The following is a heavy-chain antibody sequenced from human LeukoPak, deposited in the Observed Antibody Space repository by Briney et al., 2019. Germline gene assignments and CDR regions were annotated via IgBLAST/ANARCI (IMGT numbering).Heavy chain of an antibody. Sequence: GASVKVSCKASGYTFTSYAMHWVRQAPGQRLEWMGWINAGNGNTKYSQKFQGRVTITRDTSASTAYMELSSLRSEDTAVYYCARSGGYDFYYYYGMDVWGQGTTVTVSS. CDR3: ARSGGYDFYYYYGMDV. V-gene: IGHV1-3*01. CDR2: INAGNGNT. J-gene: IGHJ6*02. CDR1: GYTFTSYA. D-gene: IGHD5-12*01.